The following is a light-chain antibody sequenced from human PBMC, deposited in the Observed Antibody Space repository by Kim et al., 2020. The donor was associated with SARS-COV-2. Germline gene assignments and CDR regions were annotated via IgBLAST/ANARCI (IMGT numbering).Light chain of an antibody. J-gene: IGLJ2*01. CDR3: QSYDSNIVV. Sequence: GKSVTISCTRSSGGIASNYEESYQQRPRSSPTTVIHEDNNRRSWVPARFSGSFNSATTSAFLIISGLAADDDAYYCCQSYDSNIVVFGGGTQLTVL. V-gene: IGLV6-57*01. CDR2: EDN. CDR1: SGGIASNY.